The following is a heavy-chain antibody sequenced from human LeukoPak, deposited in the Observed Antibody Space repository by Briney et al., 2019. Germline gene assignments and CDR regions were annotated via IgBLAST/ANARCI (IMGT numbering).Heavy chain of an antibody. CDR3: RVTVDY. CDR2: IRSDGSNK. V-gene: IGHV3-30*02. J-gene: IGHJ4*02. CDR1: GFTFRNYG. D-gene: IGHD2-21*02. Sequence: GGSLRLSCAASGFTFRNYGMYWVRQPPGKGLDWVGFIRSDGSNKHYADSVKGRFTISRDNSKNTLYLQMSDLKTEDTAVYFCRVTVDYCGQGTLVTVSS.